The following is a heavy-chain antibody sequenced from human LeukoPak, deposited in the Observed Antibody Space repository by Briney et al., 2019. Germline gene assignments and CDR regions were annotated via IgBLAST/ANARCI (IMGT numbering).Heavy chain of an antibody. Sequence: GGSLRLSCAASGFTFDDYGMSWVRQAPGKGLEWVSGINWNGGSTGYADSVKGRFTISRDNSKNTLYLQMNSLRAEDTAVYYCAKEGESIAAPVGSFDYWGQGTLVTVSS. D-gene: IGHD6-13*01. V-gene: IGHV3-20*04. CDR1: GFTFDDYG. J-gene: IGHJ4*02. CDR3: AKEGESIAAPVGSFDY. CDR2: INWNGGST.